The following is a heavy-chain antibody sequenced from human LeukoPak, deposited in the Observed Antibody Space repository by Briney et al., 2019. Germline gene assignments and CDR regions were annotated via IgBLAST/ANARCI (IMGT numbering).Heavy chain of an antibody. J-gene: IGHJ4*02. Sequence: GGSLRLSCAASGLTVSSKYMSWVRQAPGKGLEWVSVMYNNGNTHYADSVKGRFTISRDNAKNTLYLQMNSLRPEDTAVYYCAGVGGDRVAYWGQGTLVTVSS. D-gene: IGHD4-17*01. CDR1: GLTVSSKY. CDR2: MYNNGNT. CDR3: AGVGGDRVAY. V-gene: IGHV3-53*01.